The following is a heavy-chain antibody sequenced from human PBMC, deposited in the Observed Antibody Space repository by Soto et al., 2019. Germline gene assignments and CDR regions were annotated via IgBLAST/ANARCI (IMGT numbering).Heavy chain of an antibody. J-gene: IGHJ6*04. CDR2: ISGSSTTI. D-gene: IGHD3-10*01. V-gene: IGHV3-48*01. CDR3: ARNYYGSGSYFDV. CDR1: GIIFTGYG. Sequence: GGSLILSCAVSGIIFTGYGMHWVRQAPGKGLEWVSYISGSSTTIFYADSVEGRFTISRDNAKNSLYLQMNSLSAEDAAVYHCARNYYGSGSYFDVWGKGTTVTVSS.